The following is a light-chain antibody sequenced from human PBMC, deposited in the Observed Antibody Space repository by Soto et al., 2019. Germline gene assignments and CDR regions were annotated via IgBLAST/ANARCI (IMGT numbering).Light chain of an antibody. CDR1: QSVSSSY. CDR3: QQYGSSSYT. Sequence: EIVLTQSPGTLSLSPGERATPPCRASQSVSSSYLAWYQQKPGQAPRLLIYGASSRATGIPDRFSGSGSGTDFTLTISRLEPEDFAVYYCQQYGSSSYTFGQGTKLEIK. J-gene: IGKJ2*01. V-gene: IGKV3-20*01. CDR2: GAS.